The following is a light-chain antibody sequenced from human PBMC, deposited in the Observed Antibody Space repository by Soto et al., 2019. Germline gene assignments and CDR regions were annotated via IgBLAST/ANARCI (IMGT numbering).Light chain of an antibody. CDR3: ETWDTNPRV. J-gene: IGLJ1*01. CDR2: LEGSGSY. Sequence: QLVLAQSSSASASLGSSVKLTCTLSSGHSTYIIAWHQQQPGKAPRYLMKLEGSGSYNKGSGVPDRFAGSSSGADRDLTISNLQFEDEADYYCETWDTNPRVFGTGTKLTVL. V-gene: IGLV4-60*02. CDR1: SGHSTYI.